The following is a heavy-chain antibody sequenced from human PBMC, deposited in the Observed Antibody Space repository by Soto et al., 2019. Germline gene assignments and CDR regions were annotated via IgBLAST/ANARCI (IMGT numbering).Heavy chain of an antibody. J-gene: IGHJ6*02. V-gene: IGHV3-23*01. Sequence: PWGSLRRSGPSSVFTFSSHAMSGAGQAPGKGLEWVSAISGSGGSTYYADSVKGRFTISRDNSKNTLYLQMNSLRAEDTAVYYCAKRYCSGGSCYSDDYYYYYGMDVWGQGTTVTVSS. D-gene: IGHD2-15*01. CDR2: ISGSGGST. CDR3: AKRYCSGGSCYSDDYYYYYGMDV. CDR1: VFTFSSHA.